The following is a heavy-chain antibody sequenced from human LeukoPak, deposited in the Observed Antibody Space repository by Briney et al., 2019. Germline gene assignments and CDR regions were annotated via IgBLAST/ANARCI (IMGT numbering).Heavy chain of an antibody. D-gene: IGHD3-22*01. CDR3: GRLSYDTTGYWPDYFDY. V-gene: IGHV4-59*08. J-gene: IGHJ4*02. CDR2: TSYSGST. CDR1: GGSISSYY. Sequence: SETLSLTRTVSGGSISSYYWSWIRQPPGKGLEWIGYTSYSGSTNYSPSLKSRVTISVDTSKKQFSLRLSSVTAADTAVYYCGRLSYDTTGYWPDYFDYRGQGTLVTVPS.